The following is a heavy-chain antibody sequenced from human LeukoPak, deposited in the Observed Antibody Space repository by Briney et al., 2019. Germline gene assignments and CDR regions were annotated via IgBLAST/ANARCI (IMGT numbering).Heavy chain of an antibody. V-gene: IGHV1-69*01. J-gene: IGHJ4*02. CDR3: AREFGGYNDADHFDY. D-gene: IGHD5-24*01. CDR1: GDTFSSYA. CDR2: IIPIFGTA. Sequence: AASVKVSCKASGDTFSSYAISWVRQAPGQGLEWMGGIIPIFGTANYAQKFQGRVTITADESTSTAYMELSSLRSEDTAVYYCAREFGGYNDADHFDYWGQGTLVTVSS.